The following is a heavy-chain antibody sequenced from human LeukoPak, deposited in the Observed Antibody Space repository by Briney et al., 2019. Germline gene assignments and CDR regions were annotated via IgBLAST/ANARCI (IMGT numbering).Heavy chain of an antibody. J-gene: IGHJ4*02. V-gene: IGHV3-23*01. CDR2: ISGSGGST. Sequence: PGGSLRLSCAASGFTFSSYAMSGVRQAPGKGLEWVSAISGSGGSTYYADSVKGRFTISRDNSKNTLYLQMNSLRAEDTAVYYCANTHYDILTGYYDYYFDYWGQGTLVTVSS. CDR3: ANTHYDILTGYYDYYFDY. D-gene: IGHD3-9*01. CDR1: GFTFSSYA.